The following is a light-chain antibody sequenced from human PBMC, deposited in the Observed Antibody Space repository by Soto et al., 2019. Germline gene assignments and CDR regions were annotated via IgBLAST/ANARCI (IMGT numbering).Light chain of an antibody. CDR2: GAS. V-gene: IGKV3-20*01. Sequence: EIVLTQSPGTLSLSPGERATLSCRATQTITNSHLAWYQQKPDQAPRLLIYGASSRATGIPDRFSGSGSGTDFTLTISRLEPEDSAVYYCQQYSSSLRTFGQGTKVEI. CDR1: QTITNSH. J-gene: IGKJ1*01. CDR3: QQYSSSLRT.